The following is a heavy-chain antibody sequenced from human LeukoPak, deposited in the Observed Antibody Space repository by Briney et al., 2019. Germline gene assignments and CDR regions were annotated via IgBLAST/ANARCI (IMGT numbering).Heavy chain of an antibody. CDR1: GGSISSYY. Sequence: NSSETLSLTCTVSGGSISSYYWSWIRQPPGKGLEWIGYIYASGSTKYNPSLKSRVTISVDTSKNQFSLKLSSVTAADTAVYYCARAVGNYHDNSGDYYYYYMDVWGKGTTVTVSS. J-gene: IGHJ6*03. CDR2: IYASGST. V-gene: IGHV4-4*09. D-gene: IGHD3-22*01. CDR3: ARAVGNYHDNSGDYYYYYMDV.